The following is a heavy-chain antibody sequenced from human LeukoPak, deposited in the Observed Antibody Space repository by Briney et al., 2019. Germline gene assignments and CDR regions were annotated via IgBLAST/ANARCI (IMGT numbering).Heavy chain of an antibody. CDR3: AREGHTYGSDY. CDR2: VSQSGTTI. D-gene: IGHD3-10*01. Sequence: SGGSLRLSCTVSGFTFRDYYMSWIRQAPGRGLEWLSYVSQSGTTIYYADSVKGRFTISRDNGKKLMYLQMNSLRAEDTGMYYCAREGHTYGSDYWGQGTLVTVSS. V-gene: IGHV3-11*01. CDR1: GFTFRDYY. J-gene: IGHJ4*02.